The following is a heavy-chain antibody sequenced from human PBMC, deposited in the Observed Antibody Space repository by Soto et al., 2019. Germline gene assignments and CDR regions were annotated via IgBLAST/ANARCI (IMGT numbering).Heavy chain of an antibody. CDR2: ISGSGGST. CDR3: AKGLSYQLPPEYFQH. CDR1: GFTFSSYA. D-gene: IGHD2-2*01. Sequence: PGGSLRLSCAASGFTFSSYAMSWVLQAPGKGLEWVSAISGSGGSTYYADSVKGRFTISRDNSKNTLYLQMNSLRAEDTAVYYCAKGLSYQLPPEYFQHWGQGTLVTVSS. J-gene: IGHJ1*01. V-gene: IGHV3-23*01.